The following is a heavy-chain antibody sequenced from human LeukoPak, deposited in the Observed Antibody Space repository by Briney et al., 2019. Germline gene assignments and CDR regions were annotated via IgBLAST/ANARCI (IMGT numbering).Heavy chain of an antibody. CDR1: GYTLTELS. CDR2: FDPEDGET. D-gene: IGHD3-22*01. Sequence: ASVTVSCKVSGYTLTELSMHWMRQAPGKGLEWMGGFDPEDGETIYAQKFQGRVTMTEDTSTDTAYMELSSLRSEDTAVYYCATDFPKGGSSGYFSGSFDYWGQGTLVTVSS. J-gene: IGHJ4*02. CDR3: ATDFPKGGSSGYFSGSFDY. V-gene: IGHV1-24*01.